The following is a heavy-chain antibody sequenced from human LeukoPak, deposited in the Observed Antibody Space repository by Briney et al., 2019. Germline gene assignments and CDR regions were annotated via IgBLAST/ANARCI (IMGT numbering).Heavy chain of an antibody. J-gene: IGHJ4*02. Sequence: PSETLSLTCAVYGGSFSGYYWSWIRQPPGKGLEWIGEINHSGSTNYNPSLKSRVTISVDTSKNQFSLKLSSVTAADTAVYYCARVRRYYYDSSGYPLFDYWGQGTLVTVSS. CDR3: ARVRRYYYDSSGYPLFDY. V-gene: IGHV4-34*01. D-gene: IGHD3-22*01. CDR1: GGSFSGYY. CDR2: INHSGST.